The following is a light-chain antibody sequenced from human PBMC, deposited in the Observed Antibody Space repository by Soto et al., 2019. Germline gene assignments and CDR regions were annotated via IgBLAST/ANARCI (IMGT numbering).Light chain of an antibody. V-gene: IGLV2-14*02. CDR1: SSDVGSYNL. CDR3: SSYTSSSTLV. J-gene: IGLJ2*01. Sequence: QSVLTQPASVSGSSGQSITISCTGTSSDVGSYNLVSWHQQHPGKAPKLIIYEGDKRPSGVSNRFSGSKSGNTASLTISGLQAEDEADYYCSSYTSSSTLVFGGGTKLTVL. CDR2: EGD.